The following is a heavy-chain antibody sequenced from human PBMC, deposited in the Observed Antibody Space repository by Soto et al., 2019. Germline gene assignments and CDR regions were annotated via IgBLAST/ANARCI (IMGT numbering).Heavy chain of an antibody. V-gene: IGHV4-4*02. Sequence: PSETLSLTCAVSGASISSDSWWSWVRQPPGKGLEWIGEIHHSGDDNYTPSLQSRVTLSLDKSRNQFSLELMSVTAADTAVYYCAELKYGKFGAYWGQGIPVTVSS. CDR1: GASISSDSW. D-gene: IGHD3-10*01. J-gene: IGHJ4*02. CDR3: AELKYGKFGAY. CDR2: IHHSGDD.